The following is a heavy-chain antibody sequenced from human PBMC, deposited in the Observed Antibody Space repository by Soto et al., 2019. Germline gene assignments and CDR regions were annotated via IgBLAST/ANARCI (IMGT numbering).Heavy chain of an antibody. Sequence: QVQLQESGPGLVKPSQTLSLTCTVSCGSISRGGYYCGWFRHHPGQGLEWIGYVYYIGSTYYNQSLKSKVTTSVDTSKNQFSMKLSSVTAADTAVYYCARAHYCATAAYLQHWVQGTLVTVSA. V-gene: IGHV4-31*01. CDR2: VYYIGST. CDR1: CGSISRGGYY. D-gene: IGHD4-17*01. J-gene: IGHJ1*01. CDR3: ARAHYCATAAYLQH.